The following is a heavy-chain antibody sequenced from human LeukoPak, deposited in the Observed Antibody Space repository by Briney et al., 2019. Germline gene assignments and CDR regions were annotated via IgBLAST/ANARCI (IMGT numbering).Heavy chain of an antibody. V-gene: IGHV1-18*01. CDR2: ISAYNGNT. CDR3: ARDMYYDSSGYYFDY. CDR1: GYTFTSYG. D-gene: IGHD3-22*01. Sequence: GASVKVSCKASGYTFTSYGISWVQQAPGQGLEWMGWISAYNGNTNYAQKLQGRVTMTTDTSTSTAYMELRSLRSDDTAVYYCARDMYYDSSGYYFDYWGQGTLVTVSS. J-gene: IGHJ4*02.